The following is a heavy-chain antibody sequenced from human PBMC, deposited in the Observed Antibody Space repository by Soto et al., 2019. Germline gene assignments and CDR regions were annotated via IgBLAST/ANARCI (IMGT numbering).Heavy chain of an antibody. CDR2: INPNSGGT. J-gene: IGHJ3*02. CDR3: ARDLTVRPSDAFDI. D-gene: IGHD4-4*01. V-gene: IGHV1-2*02. CDR1: GYTFTGYY. Sequence: SVNVSCKASGYTFTGYYMHWVRQAPGQGLEWMGWINPNSGGTNYAQKFQGRVTMTRDTSISTAYMELSRLRSDDTAVYYCARDLTVRPSDAFDIWGQGTMVIVSS.